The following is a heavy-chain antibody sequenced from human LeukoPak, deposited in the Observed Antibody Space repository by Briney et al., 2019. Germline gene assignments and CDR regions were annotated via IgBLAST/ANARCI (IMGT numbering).Heavy chain of an antibody. CDR1: GGSISSSSYY. D-gene: IGHD3-10*01. J-gene: IGHJ4*02. V-gene: IGHV4-39*01. CDR2: IYYSGST. CDR3: ARIYSHYYGSGSYPGFDY. Sequence: SETLSPTCTVSGGSISSSSYYSGWIRQPPGKGLEWIGRIYYSGSTYYNPSLKSRVTISVDTSKNQFSLKLSSVTAADTAVYYCARIYSHYYGSGSYPGFDYWGQETLVTVSS.